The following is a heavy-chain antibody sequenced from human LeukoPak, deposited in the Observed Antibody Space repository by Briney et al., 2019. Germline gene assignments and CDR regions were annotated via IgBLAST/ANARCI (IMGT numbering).Heavy chain of an antibody. Sequence: SETLSLTCTVSGGSISRYYWSWIRQPPGKGLEWIGYIYYSGSTNYNPSLKSRVTISVDTSKNQFSLKLSSVTAADTAVYYCARGCELGACFDYWGQGTLVTVSS. V-gene: IGHV4-59*01. CDR3: ARGCELGACFDY. J-gene: IGHJ4*02. D-gene: IGHD1-26*01. CDR2: IYYSGST. CDR1: GGSISRYY.